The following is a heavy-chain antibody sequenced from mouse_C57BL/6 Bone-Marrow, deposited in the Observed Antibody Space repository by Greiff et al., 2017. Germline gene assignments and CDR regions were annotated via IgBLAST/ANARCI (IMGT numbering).Heavy chain of an antibody. CDR3: ARIALTGYAMDD. CDR1: GFSLSTFGMG. J-gene: IGHJ4*01. Sequence: QVQLKESGPGLLQPSQSLSLTCSFSGFSLSTFGMGVGWIRQPSGHGLEWLVHIWWDDDKYYNPVLNSWPLNSKDSSKTQVFLKNANVDTADAATYYCARIALTGYAMDDWGQGTSVTVSS. D-gene: IGHD4-1*01. CDR2: IWWDDDK. V-gene: IGHV8-8*01.